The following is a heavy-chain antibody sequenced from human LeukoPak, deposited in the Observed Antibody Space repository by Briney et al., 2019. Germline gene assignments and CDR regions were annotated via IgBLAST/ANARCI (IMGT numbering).Heavy chain of an antibody. CDR3: ARDLGPSYSEYDWRGIFDY. J-gene: IGHJ4*02. D-gene: IGHD5-12*01. Sequence: GGSLRLSCVASGFTFSDYEMNWVRQASGKGLEWVSYISTRGSTIYYADSVKGRFTISRDNAKNSLYLQMSSLRAEDTAVYYCARDLGPSYSEYDWRGIFDYWGQGTLVTFSS. CDR1: GFTFSDYE. CDR2: ISTRGSTI. V-gene: IGHV3-48*03.